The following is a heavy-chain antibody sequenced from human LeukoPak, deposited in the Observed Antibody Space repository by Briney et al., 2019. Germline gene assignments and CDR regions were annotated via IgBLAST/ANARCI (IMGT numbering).Heavy chain of an antibody. CDR2: IYYSGST. Sequence: SETLSLTCTVSGGSISSYYWSWIRQPPGKGLEWIGYIYYSGSTNYNPSLKSRVTISVDTSKNQFSLKLSSVTAADTAVYYCARGAEYSYGLYYFDYWGQGTLVTVSS. V-gene: IGHV4-59*12. CDR3: ARGAEYSYGLYYFDY. J-gene: IGHJ4*02. CDR1: GGSISSYY. D-gene: IGHD5-18*01.